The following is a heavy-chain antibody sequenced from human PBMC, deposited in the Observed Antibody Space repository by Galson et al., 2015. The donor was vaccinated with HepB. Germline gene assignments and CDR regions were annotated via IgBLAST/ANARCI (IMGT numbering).Heavy chain of an antibody. CDR2: IYWDDDK. V-gene: IGHV2-5*02. CDR1: GFSLSTSGVG. CDR3: AHPRRHYGDYVGAFDI. Sequence: PALVKPTQTLTLTCTFSGFSLSTSGVGVGWIRQPPGKALEWLALIYWDDDKRYSPSLKSRLTITKDTSKNQVVLTMTNMDPVDTATYYCAHPRRHYGDYVGAFDIWGQGTMVTVSS. J-gene: IGHJ3*02. D-gene: IGHD4-17*01.